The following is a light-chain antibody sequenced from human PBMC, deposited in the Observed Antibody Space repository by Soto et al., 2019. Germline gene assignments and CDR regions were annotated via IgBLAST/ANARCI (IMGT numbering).Light chain of an antibody. CDR3: ATWDDSLNGVV. Sequence: QSVLTQPPSASGTPGQRVTISCSRSSSNIGSNTVNWYQQFPGTAPKLLIYSNNQRPSGVPDRFSGSKSGTSASLAISGLQSEDEADYYCATWDDSLNGVVFGGGTKVTVL. J-gene: IGLJ2*01. V-gene: IGLV1-44*01. CDR2: SNN. CDR1: SSNIGSNT.